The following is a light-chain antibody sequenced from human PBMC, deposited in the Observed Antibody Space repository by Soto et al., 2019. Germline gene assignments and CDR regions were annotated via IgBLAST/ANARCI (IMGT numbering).Light chain of an antibody. CDR3: GSWDSSLSAYV. CDR2: DNN. CDR1: SSNIGNGF. J-gene: IGLJ1*01. Sequence: QSVLTQPPSVSAAPGQKVTISCSGSSSNIGNGFVSWFQHLPGTAPQLLIYDNNNRPSGIPDRFSGSKSGTSATLGITGFQTGDEADYYCGSWDSSLSAYVFGTGTKVTVL. V-gene: IGLV1-51*01.